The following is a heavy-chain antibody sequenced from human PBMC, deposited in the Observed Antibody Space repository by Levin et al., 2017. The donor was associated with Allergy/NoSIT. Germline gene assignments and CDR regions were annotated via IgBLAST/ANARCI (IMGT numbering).Heavy chain of an antibody. CDR2: IKRKTDGGTT. V-gene: IGHV3-15*01. CDR3: TTGSVTTTQRGLWEYHYYYHMDV. D-gene: IGHD4-17*01. J-gene: IGHJ6*03. Sequence: GGSLRLSCAASGFTFNNAWMSWVRQAPGKGLEWVGRIKRKTDGGTTDYAAPVKGRFTISRDDSKSTLYLQMNSLKTEDTAVYYCTTGSVTTTQRGLWEYHYYYHMDVWGKGTTVTVSS. CDR1: GFTFNNAW.